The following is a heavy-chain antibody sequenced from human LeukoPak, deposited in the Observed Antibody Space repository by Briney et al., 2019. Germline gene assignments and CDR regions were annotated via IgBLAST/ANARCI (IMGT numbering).Heavy chain of an antibody. D-gene: IGHD2-15*01. CDR3: ATKVRGGFDI. V-gene: IGHV4-59*11. Sequence: TSETLSLTCTVSGGSINSHYCNWIRQSPGKGLEWIGYVYKSGTINYNPSLKSRVTISVDTSKNQFPLKLNSVTAADTAIYYCATKVRGGFDIWGQGTMVTVSS. CDR2: VYKSGTI. CDR1: GGSINSHY. J-gene: IGHJ3*02.